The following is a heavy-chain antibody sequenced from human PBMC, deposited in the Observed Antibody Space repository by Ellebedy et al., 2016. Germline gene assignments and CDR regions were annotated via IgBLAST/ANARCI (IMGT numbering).Heavy chain of an antibody. V-gene: IGHV3-69-1*01. CDR3: ARDRHGGYDSLDY. CDR1: GFSFSVYS. CDR2: ISPSNYL. D-gene: IGHD5-12*01. Sequence: GESLKISCVGSGFSFSVYSYNWVRQAPGKGLEWVSTISPSNYLYYRDSVRGRFTISRDNAKNSVFLQMNGLRAEDTAVYYCARDRHGGYDSLDYWGLGTLVTVSS. J-gene: IGHJ4*02.